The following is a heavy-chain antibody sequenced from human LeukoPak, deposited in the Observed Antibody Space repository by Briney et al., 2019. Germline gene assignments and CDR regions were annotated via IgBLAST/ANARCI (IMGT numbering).Heavy chain of an antibody. CDR3: ARERVVVVVAATLGLDY. V-gene: IGHV4-34*01. CDR2: INHSGST. Sequence: PSETLSLTCAVYGGSFSGYYWSWIRQPPGKGLEWIEEINHSGSTNYNPSLKSRVTISVDTSKNQFSLKLSSVTAADTAVYYCARERVVVVVAATLGLDYWGQGTLVTVSS. D-gene: IGHD2-15*01. CDR1: GGSFSGYY. J-gene: IGHJ4*02.